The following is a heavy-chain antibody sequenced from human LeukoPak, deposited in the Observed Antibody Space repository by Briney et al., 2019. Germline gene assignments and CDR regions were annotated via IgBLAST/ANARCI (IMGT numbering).Heavy chain of an antibody. D-gene: IGHD2-21*01. CDR1: GFSVSNNH. CDR2: LFSGAST. CDR3: TRDPVTYCGGDC. V-gene: IGHV3-53*01. J-gene: IGHJ4*02. Sequence: PGGSLRLSWGVSGFSVSNNHMSWVRQAPGKGLEWLSVLFSGASTNYADSVKGRFTISRDQSKNTLFLQMNNLRVEDTAVYYCTRDPVTYCGGDCWGQGTLVTVSS.